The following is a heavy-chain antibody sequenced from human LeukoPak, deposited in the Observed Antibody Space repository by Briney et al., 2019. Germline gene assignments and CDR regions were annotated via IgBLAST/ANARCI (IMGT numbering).Heavy chain of an antibody. V-gene: IGHV1-2*02. CDR3: ATMVTAIPGAFDI. Sequence: ASVKVSCKASGYTFTGYYMHWVRQAPGQGLEWMGWINPNSGGTNYAQKFQGRVTMTRDTSISTAYMELSRLRSEATAVYCCATMVTAIPGAFDIWGQGTMVTVSS. CDR2: INPNSGGT. CDR1: GYTFTGYY. J-gene: IGHJ3*02. D-gene: IGHD2-21*02.